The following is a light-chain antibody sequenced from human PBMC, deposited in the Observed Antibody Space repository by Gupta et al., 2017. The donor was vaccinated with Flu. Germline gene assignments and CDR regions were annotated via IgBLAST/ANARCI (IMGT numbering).Light chain of an antibody. CDR1: QSVSSSY. CDR2: GAS. Sequence: GTLSLSPGERATRSCRASQSVSSSYLAWYQQKPGQAPRLLIYGASSRATGIPDRFSGSGSGTDFTLTISRLEPEDFAVYYCQQYGSSPRTFGQGTXLEIK. CDR3: QQYGSSPRT. J-gene: IGKJ2*02. V-gene: IGKV3-20*01.